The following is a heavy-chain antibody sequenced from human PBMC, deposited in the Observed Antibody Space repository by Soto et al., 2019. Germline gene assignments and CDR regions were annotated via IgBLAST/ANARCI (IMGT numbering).Heavy chain of an antibody. V-gene: IGHV1-3*01. J-gene: IGHJ6*02. CDR3: ARDRIQLWSTYYSYGMDV. D-gene: IGHD5-18*01. CDR2: INAGNGNT. Sequence: GASVKVSCKASGYTFTSYAMHWVRLAPGQRLEWMGWINAGNGNTKYSQKFQGRVTITRDTSASTAYMELSSLRSEDTAVYYCARDRIQLWSTYYSYGMDVWGQGTTVTLSS. CDR1: GYTFTSYA.